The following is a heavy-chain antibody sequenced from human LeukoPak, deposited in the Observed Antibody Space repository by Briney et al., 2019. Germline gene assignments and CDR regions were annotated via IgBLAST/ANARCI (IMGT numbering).Heavy chain of an antibody. CDR3: TREKDCADGICYED. CDR1: GHTFTSHD. J-gene: IGHJ4*02. V-gene: IGHV1-8*01. D-gene: IGHD2-8*01. CDR2: MSPKSGNT. Sequence: ASVKVSCKASGHTFTSHDINWVRQATGLGLEWLGWMSPKSGNTGYAQKFQGRVTMTRDTSISTAYMELSSLRFDDTAVYFCTREKDCADGICYEDWGQGTLVTVSS.